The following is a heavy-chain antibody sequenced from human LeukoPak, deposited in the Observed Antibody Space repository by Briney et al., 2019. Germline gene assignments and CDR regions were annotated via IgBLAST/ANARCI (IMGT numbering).Heavy chain of an antibody. D-gene: IGHD2-2*01. CDR3: ARAQLLYYFDY. CDR1: GFTFSSYS. J-gene: IGHJ4*02. CDR2: ISSSSSTI. Sequence: GGSLRLSCAASGFTFSSYSMNWVRQAPGKGLEWVSYISSSSSTIYYADSVKGRFTISRDNAKNSLYLQMNSLRAEDTAVYYCARAQLLYYFDYWGQGTLVTVSS. V-gene: IGHV3-48*04.